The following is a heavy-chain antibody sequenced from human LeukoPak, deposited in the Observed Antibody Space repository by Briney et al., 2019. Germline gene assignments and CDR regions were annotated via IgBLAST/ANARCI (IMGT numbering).Heavy chain of an antibody. J-gene: IGHJ4*02. CDR1: GYTFTSYG. V-gene: IGHV1-18*01. CDR3: ARRSESRYSSSPPDY. D-gene: IGHD6-13*01. Sequence: ASVKVSCKASGYTFTSYGISWVRQAPGQGLEWMGWISAYNGNTNYAQKLQGRVTMTTDTSTSTAYMELRSLRSDDTAVYYCARRSESRYSSSPPDYWGQGTLVTVSS. CDR2: ISAYNGNT.